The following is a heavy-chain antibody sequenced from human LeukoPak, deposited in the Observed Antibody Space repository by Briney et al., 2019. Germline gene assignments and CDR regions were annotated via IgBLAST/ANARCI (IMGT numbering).Heavy chain of an antibody. Sequence: GGSLRLSCSASGFTFSNYAMHWVRQAPGKGLKYVSAISSNGGSTYYADSVKVRFTISRDNSKNTLYLQMSSLRAAATAVSYCVKDLMGGSSVSVDWGQGTLVTASS. D-gene: IGHD1-26*01. V-gene: IGHV3-64D*06. CDR1: GFTFSNYA. J-gene: IGHJ1*01. CDR3: VKDLMGGSSVSVD. CDR2: ISSNGGST.